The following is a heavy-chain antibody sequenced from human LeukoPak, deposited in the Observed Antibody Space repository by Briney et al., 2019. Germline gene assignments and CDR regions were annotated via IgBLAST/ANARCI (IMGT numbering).Heavy chain of an antibody. CDR2: ISSSSSSV. J-gene: IGHJ4*02. D-gene: IGHD5-12*01. CDR3: ARNRDIVAYFDY. Sequence: PGGSLRLSCAVSGFTFGSLEMNWVRQAPGKGLEWVSKISSSSSSVYYADTLKGRFTISRDNAKSALYLQMNSLRAEDTAVYYCARNRDIVAYFDYWGQGTLVTVSS. CDR1: GFTFGSLE. V-gene: IGHV3-48*03.